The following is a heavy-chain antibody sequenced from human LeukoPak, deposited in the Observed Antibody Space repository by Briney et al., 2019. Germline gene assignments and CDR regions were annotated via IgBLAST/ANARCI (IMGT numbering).Heavy chain of an antibody. V-gene: IGHV3-9*01. CDR3: AKDDSSGWYGGNAFDI. D-gene: IGHD6-19*01. Sequence: PGRSLRLSCAASGFTFDDYAMHWVRQAPGKGLEWVSGISWNSGSIGYADSVKGRFTISRDNAKNSLYLQMNSLRAEDTALYYCAKDDSSGWYGGNAFDIWGQGTMVTVSS. CDR2: ISWNSGSI. CDR1: GFTFDDYA. J-gene: IGHJ3*02.